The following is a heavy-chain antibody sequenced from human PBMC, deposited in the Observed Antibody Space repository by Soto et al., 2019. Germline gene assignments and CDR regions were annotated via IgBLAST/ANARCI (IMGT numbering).Heavy chain of an antibody. V-gene: IGHV3-23*01. CDR2: ISGSGST. D-gene: IGHD1-7*01. Sequence: GGSLRLSCAASGFTFSRYGMIWVRQAPGKGLEWVSSISGSGSTYYTDSVKGRFSISRDNSKNTLFLQMNSLRAEDTAIYYCAKVVDSSGTTDWGQGTLVTVAS. CDR3: AKVVDSSGTTD. CDR1: GFTFSRYG. J-gene: IGHJ4*02.